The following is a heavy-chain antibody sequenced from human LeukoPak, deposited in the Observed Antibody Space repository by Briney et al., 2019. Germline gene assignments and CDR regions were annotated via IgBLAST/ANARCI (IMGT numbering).Heavy chain of an antibody. CDR1: GGSISSYY. D-gene: IGHD2-15*01. Sequence: PSETLSLTCTVSGGSISSYYWSWIRQPPGKGLEWIGYIYYSGSTNYNPSLKSQVTISVDTSKNQFSLKLSSVTAADTAVYYCASTPEIYCSGGSCYSGWGWFDPWGQGTLVTVSS. J-gene: IGHJ5*02. CDR3: ASTPEIYCSGGSCYSGWGWFDP. V-gene: IGHV4-59*01. CDR2: IYYSGST.